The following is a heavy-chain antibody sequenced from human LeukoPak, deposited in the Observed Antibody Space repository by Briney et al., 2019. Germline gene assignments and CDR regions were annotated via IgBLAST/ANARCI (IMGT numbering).Heavy chain of an antibody. CDR1: GYTFISYG. J-gene: IGHJ3*02. D-gene: IGHD3-3*01. CDR3: ARDRSEWSLRSDAFDI. Sequence: ASVKVSCKASGYTFISYGISWVRQAPGQGLEWMGWISAYHGNTNYAQKLQGRVTMTTDTSTSTAYMELRSLGSDDTAVYYCARDRSEWSLRSDAFDIWGQGTMVTVSS. V-gene: IGHV1-18*01. CDR2: ISAYHGNT.